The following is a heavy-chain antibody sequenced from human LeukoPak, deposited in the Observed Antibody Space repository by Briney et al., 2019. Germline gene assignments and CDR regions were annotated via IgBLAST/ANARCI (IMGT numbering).Heavy chain of an antibody. J-gene: IGHJ3*02. V-gene: IGHV4-59*01. D-gene: IGHD2/OR15-2a*01. CDR2: IYYSGRT. CDR1: GGSITTDH. Sequence: SETLSLTCTVSGGSITTDHWNWIPQPPGKGLEWIGCIYYSGRTYYNPSLESRVTISVDMSKSQFSLRLTSVTAADTALYYCARKNDFEIWGQGTLVTVSS. CDR3: ARKNDFEI.